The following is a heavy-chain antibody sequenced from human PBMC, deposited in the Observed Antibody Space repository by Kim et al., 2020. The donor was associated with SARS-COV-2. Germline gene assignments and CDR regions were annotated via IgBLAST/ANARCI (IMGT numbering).Heavy chain of an antibody. CDR3: ARDRVAVAATNWFDP. J-gene: IGHJ5*02. Sequence: QKCQGRVTITRDTSASTAYMELSSLRSEDTAVYYCARDRVAVAATNWFDPWGQGTLVTVSS. V-gene: IGHV1-3*01. D-gene: IGHD6-19*01.